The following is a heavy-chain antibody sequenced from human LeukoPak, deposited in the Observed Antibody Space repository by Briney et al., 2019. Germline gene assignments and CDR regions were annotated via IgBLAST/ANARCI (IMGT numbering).Heavy chain of an antibody. Sequence: PSETLSLTCTVSGGSISSYYWSWIRQPAGKGLEWIGRIYTSGSTNYNPSLKSRVTMSVGTSKNQFSLKLSSVTAADTAVYYCARITTIGWRSARINAFDIWGQGTMVTVSS. J-gene: IGHJ3*02. CDR1: GGSISSYY. CDR2: IYTSGST. CDR3: ARITTIGWRSARINAFDI. D-gene: IGHD3-22*01. V-gene: IGHV4-4*07.